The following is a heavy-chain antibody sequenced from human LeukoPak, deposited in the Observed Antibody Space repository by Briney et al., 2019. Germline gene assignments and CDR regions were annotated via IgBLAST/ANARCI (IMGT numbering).Heavy chain of an antibody. V-gene: IGHV1-24*01. CDR2: FDPEDGET. D-gene: IGHD3-22*01. J-gene: IGHJ5*02. CDR1: GGTFSSYA. Sequence: GASVKVSCKASGGTFSSYAISWVRQAPGQGLEWMGGFDPEDGETIYAQKFQGRVTMTEDTSTDTAYMELSSLRSEDTAVYYCATVQNYYDSSGYTRNWFDPWGQGTLVTVSS. CDR3: ATVQNYYDSSGYTRNWFDP.